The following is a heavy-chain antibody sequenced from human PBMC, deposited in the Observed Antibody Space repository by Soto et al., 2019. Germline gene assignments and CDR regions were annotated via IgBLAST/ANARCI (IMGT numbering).Heavy chain of an antibody. J-gene: IGHJ4*02. CDR1: GFTFSAYG. V-gene: IGHV3-30*18. CDR2: ISHDGTNK. D-gene: IGHD3-22*01. Sequence: ESGGGVVQPGESLRLSCEVSGFTFSAYGMHWVRQAPGKGLEWVAAISHDGTNKNYGDSVKGRFTISRDNSKKTLYLQMNSLRPEDTALYYCAKDEYYYSRSGYYIFDSWGQGTLVTFSS. CDR3: AKDEYYYSRSGYYIFDS.